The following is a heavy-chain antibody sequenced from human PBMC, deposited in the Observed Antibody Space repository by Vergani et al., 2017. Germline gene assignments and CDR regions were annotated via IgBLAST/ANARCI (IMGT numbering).Heavy chain of an antibody. D-gene: IGHD3-22*01. CDR3: ARQRGNYYDASGYYDH. CDR1: GYDFSSYY. J-gene: IGHJ1*01. CDR2: IYPGDSDI. Sequence: EVQLVPSGAEVKKPGESLKISCKGSGYDFSSYYIGWVRQMPGKGLEWMGVIYPGDSDIRYSPSFQGQVTISADKSISTAYLQRSSLKASDTAMYYCARQRGNYYDASGYYDHWGQGTLVTVSS. V-gene: IGHV5-51*01.